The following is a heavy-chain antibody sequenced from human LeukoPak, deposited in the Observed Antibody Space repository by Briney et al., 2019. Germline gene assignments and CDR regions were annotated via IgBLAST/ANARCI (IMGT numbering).Heavy chain of an antibody. CDR3: ARSPVLLWFGESGGDY. CDR1: GYTFTSYG. V-gene: IGHV1-18*01. Sequence: ASVKVSCKACGYTFTSYGISWVRQAPGQGLEWMGWISAYNGNTNYAQKLQGRVTMTTDTSTSTAYMELRSLRSDDTAVYYCARSPVLLWFGESGGDYRGQGTLVTVSS. D-gene: IGHD3-10*01. J-gene: IGHJ4*02. CDR2: ISAYNGNT.